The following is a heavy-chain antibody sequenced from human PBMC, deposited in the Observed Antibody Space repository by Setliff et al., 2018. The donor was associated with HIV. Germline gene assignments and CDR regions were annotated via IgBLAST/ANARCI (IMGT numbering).Heavy chain of an antibody. D-gene: IGHD2-2*01. CDR2: IYTSGST. CDR1: GGSISSGSYY. J-gene: IGHJ4*02. Sequence: SETLSLTCTVSGGSISSGSYYWSWIRQPAGKGLEWIGRIYTSGSTKYNPSLKSRVTISVDTSKNQFSLKLSSVTAADTAVYYCARRNVVVPAALDYWGQGTLVTVSS. V-gene: IGHV4-61*02. CDR3: ARRNVVVPAALDY.